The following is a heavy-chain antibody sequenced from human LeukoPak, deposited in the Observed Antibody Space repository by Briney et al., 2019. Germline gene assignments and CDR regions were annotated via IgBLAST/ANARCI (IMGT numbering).Heavy chain of an antibody. D-gene: IGHD2-15*01. J-gene: IGHJ6*02. Sequence: PGGSLRLSCAASGFTFSSYSMNWVRQAPGKGLEWVSSISSSSSYIYYADSVKGRFTISRDNAKNSLYLQMNSLRAEDTAVYYCARVQVAATRGDYYYYGMDVWGQGTTVTVSS. CDR1: GFTFSSYS. CDR3: ARVQVAATRGDYYYYGMDV. V-gene: IGHV3-21*01. CDR2: ISSSSSYI.